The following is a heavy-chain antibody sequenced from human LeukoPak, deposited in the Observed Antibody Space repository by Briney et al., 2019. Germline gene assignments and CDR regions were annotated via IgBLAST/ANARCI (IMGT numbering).Heavy chain of an antibody. CDR1: GFTFSSYE. J-gene: IGHJ6*03. CDR3: AKANLYYYYLDV. Sequence: PGGSLRLSCAASGFTFSSYEMNWVRQAPGKGLEWVSYISSSGSNIYYADSVKGRFTISRDNAKNSLYLEMNRLRAEDTAVYYCAKANLYYYYLDVWGKGTTVTISS. CDR2: ISSSGSNI. V-gene: IGHV3-48*03.